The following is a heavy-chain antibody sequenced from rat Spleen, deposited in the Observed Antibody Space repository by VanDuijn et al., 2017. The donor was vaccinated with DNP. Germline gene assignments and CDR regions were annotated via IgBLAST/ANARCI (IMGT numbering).Heavy chain of an antibody. CDR1: AYSITSSYR. J-gene: IGHJ2*01. CDR2: INSAGST. V-gene: IGHV3-3*01. Sequence: EVQLQESGPGLVKPSQSLSLTCSVTAYSITSSYRWNWIRKFPGNKLEWMGYINSAGSTNYNPSLKSRISITRDTSKNQFFLQVNSVTTEDTASYYCARFPGLRVSGYFDYWGQGVMVTVSS. D-gene: IGHD1-4*01. CDR3: ARFPGLRVSGYFDY.